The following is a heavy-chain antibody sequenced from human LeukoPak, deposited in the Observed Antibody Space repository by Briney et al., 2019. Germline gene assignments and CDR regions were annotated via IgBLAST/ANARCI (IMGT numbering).Heavy chain of an antibody. CDR2: ISGSGGST. CDR3: AKDIRFLEWLLPFDY. Sequence: GGSLRLSCAASGFTFSSYAMSWVRQAPGKGLEWVPAISGSGGSTYYADSVKGRFTISRDNSKNALYLQMNSLRAEDTAVYYCAKDIRFLEWLLPFDYWGQGTLVTVSS. J-gene: IGHJ4*02. CDR1: GFTFSSYA. D-gene: IGHD3-3*01. V-gene: IGHV3-23*01.